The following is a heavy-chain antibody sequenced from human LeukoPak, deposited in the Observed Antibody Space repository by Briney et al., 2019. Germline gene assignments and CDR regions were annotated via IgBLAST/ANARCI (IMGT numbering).Heavy chain of an antibody. CDR2: ISYDGSNK. Sequence: GGSLRLSCAASGFTFSSYGMHWVRQAPGKGLEWVAVISYDGSNKYYADSVKGRFTISSDNSKNTLYLQMNSLRAEDTAVYYCANGRNWLELGAFDIWGQGTMVTVSS. V-gene: IGHV3-30*18. CDR1: GFTFSSYG. J-gene: IGHJ3*02. D-gene: IGHD1-7*01. CDR3: ANGRNWLELGAFDI.